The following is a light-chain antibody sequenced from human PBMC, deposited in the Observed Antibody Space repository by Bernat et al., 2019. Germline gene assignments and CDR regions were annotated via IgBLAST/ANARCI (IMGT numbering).Light chain of an antibody. CDR2: LGS. Sequence: DTVMTQSPLSLPVTPGEPASISCRSSQSLLHSNGYNYLDWYLQKPGQSPQLLIYLGSNRASGVPDRFSGSGSGTDFTLKISRVEAEDVGVYYCMQSIQTVSFGQGTRLEI. V-gene: IGKV2-28*01. CDR3: MQSIQTVS. J-gene: IGKJ5*01. CDR1: QSLLHSNGYNY.